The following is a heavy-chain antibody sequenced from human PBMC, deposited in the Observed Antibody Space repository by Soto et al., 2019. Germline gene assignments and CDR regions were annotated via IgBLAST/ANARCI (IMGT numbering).Heavy chain of an antibody. CDR1: GGSISSSNW. D-gene: IGHD6-13*01. CDR2: IYHSGST. Sequence: SESLSLSCAASGGSISSSNWGSWVSQPPGKGLEWIGEIYHSGSTNYNPSLKSRVTISVDKSKNQFSLKLSSVTAADTAAYYCASLTAAAGTDYYYYGMDVWGQGTTVTVSS. V-gene: IGHV4-4*02. J-gene: IGHJ6*02. CDR3: ASLTAAAGTDYYYYGMDV.